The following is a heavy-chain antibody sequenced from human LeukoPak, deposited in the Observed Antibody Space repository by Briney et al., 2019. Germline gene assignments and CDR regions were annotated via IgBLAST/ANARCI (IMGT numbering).Heavy chain of an antibody. CDR1: GGSISSSTYY. J-gene: IGHJ6*03. CDR3: ARMWGTTFYYYYMNL. V-gene: IGHV4-39*01. CDR2: IYQSGST. D-gene: IGHD3-16*01. Sequence: PSETLSLTCTVSGGSISSSTYYWGWIRQPPGKGLEWIGSIYQSGSTNYNPSLKSRVTISVDTSKDQCSLKLTSVTAADKAVYFCARMWGTTFYYYYMNLWGRGTTVTVSS.